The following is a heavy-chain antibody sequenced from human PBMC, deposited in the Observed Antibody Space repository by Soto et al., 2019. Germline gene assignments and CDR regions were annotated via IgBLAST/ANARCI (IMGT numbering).Heavy chain of an antibody. CDR2: ISGSGGST. CDR3: AQPVIAARPAIHDY. Sequence: GASLRLSCAASGFTFSSYAMSWVRQAPGKGLEWVSAISGSGGSTYYADSVKGRFTISRDNSKNTLYLQMNSLRAEDTAVYYCAQPVIAARPAIHDYRGKGTLVTVSS. V-gene: IGHV3-23*01. J-gene: IGHJ4*02. D-gene: IGHD6-6*01. CDR1: GFTFSSYA.